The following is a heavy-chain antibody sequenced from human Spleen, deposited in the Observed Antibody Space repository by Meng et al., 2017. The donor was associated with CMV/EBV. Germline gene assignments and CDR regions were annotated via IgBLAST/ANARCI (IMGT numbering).Heavy chain of an antibody. CDR1: FIFSPYS. Sequence: FIFSPYSLNWVRQAPGKGLEWVSSISSSGSYISYAESLKGRFTISRDNAKNSLHLQMNSLRAEDTAVYYCARDFYDTSGYYYGVFDHWGQGTLVTVSS. D-gene: IGHD3-22*01. CDR2: ISSSGSYI. V-gene: IGHV3-21*01. CDR3: ARDFYDTSGYYYGVFDH. J-gene: IGHJ4*02.